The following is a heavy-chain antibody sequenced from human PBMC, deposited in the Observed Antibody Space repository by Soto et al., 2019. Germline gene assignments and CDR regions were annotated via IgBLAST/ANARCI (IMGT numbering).Heavy chain of an antibody. D-gene: IGHD2-2*01. CDR1: GYTFTGYY. V-gene: IGHV1-2*04. CDR2: INPNSGGT. Sequence: ASVKVSCKASGYTFTGYYMHWVRQAPGQGLEWMGWINPNSGGTNYAQKFQGWVTMTRDTSISTAYMELSRLRSDDTAVYYCARARCISTSCYSYYYYYGMDVWGQGTTVTVSS. J-gene: IGHJ6*02. CDR3: ARARCISTSCYSYYYYYGMDV.